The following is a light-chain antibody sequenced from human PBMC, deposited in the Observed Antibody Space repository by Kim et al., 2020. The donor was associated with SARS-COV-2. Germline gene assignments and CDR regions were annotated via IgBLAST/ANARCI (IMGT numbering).Light chain of an antibody. CDR1: QSVSSN. CDR3: QQYNNWPPT. Sequence: SPGERATLSCRASQSVSSNLAWYQQKPGQAPRLLIYGASTRATGIPARFSGSGSGTEFTLTISSLQSEDFAVYYCQQYNNWPPTFGGGTKVDIK. V-gene: IGKV3-15*01. J-gene: IGKJ4*01. CDR2: GAS.